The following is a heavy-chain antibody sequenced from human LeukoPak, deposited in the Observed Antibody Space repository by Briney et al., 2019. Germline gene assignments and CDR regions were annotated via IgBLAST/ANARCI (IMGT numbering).Heavy chain of an antibody. V-gene: IGHV3-11*01. CDR3: ARDRRRVEMANNYNGY. J-gene: IGHJ4*02. D-gene: IGHD5-24*01. CDR1: GFTVSSNY. Sequence: GGSLRLSCAASGFTVSSNYVSWVRQAPGKGLEWVSYISSSGSTIYYADSVKGRFTISRDNAKNSLYLQMNSLRAEDTAVYYCARDRRRVEMANNYNGYWGQGTLVTVSS. CDR2: ISSSGSTI.